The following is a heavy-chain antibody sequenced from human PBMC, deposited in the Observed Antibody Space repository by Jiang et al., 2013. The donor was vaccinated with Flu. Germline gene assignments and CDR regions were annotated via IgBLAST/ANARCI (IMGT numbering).Heavy chain of an antibody. D-gene: IGHD3-22*01. J-gene: IGHJ4*02. Sequence: SAISGSGGSTYYADSVKGRFTISRDNSKNTLYLQMNSLRAEDTAVYYCAKDLFGYYYDSSAPNRQAFDYWGQGTLVTVSS. CDR3: AKDLFGYYYDSSAPNRQAFDY. V-gene: IGHV3-23*01. CDR2: ISGSGGST.